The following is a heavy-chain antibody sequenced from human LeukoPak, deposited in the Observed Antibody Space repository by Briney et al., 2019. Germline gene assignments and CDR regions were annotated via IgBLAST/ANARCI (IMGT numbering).Heavy chain of an antibody. CDR3: ARLMRMIRFDP. Sequence: GGSLSLFCAAFGFSSGAYWMSWARQARGKGLVWVASINQGGTEKYYVDSVRGRFTISRDSAENALSLQMNNLRAEDTAVYSCARLMRMIRFDPWGQGTLVTVSS. J-gene: IGHJ5*02. D-gene: IGHD3-16*01. V-gene: IGHV3-7*01. CDR1: GFSSGAYW. CDR2: INQGGTEK.